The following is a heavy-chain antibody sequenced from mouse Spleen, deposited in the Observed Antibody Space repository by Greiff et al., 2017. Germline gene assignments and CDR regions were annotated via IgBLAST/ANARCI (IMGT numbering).Heavy chain of an antibody. J-gene: IGHJ2*01. Sequence: QVQLKESGPGLVAPSQSLSITCTVSGFSFTSYAISWVRQPPGKGLEWLGVIWTGGGTNYNSALKSRLTISKDNSKSQVFLKLNSLQTDDTAKYSCTRWDDYGSSPYYFDYWGQGTTLTVSS. D-gene: IGHD1-1*01. CDR2: IWTGGGT. CDR1: GFSFTSYA. V-gene: IGHV2-9-1*01. CDR3: TRWDDYGSSPYYFDY.